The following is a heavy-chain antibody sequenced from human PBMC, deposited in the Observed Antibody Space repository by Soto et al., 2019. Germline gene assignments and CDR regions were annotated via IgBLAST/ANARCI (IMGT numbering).Heavy chain of an antibody. Sequence: PGGSLRLSCTVSGFAFNNYGINWVRQAPGKGLEXVSXXSXXDXTXXXDXXXGRFTISRDNAKNSVSLQMNTLRVEDTAVYYCAREDSIIIPAVSDFWGQGTLVTVSS. CDR1: GFAFNNYG. D-gene: IGHD2-2*01. V-gene: IGHV3-21*01. CDR2: XSXXDXT. J-gene: IGHJ4*02. CDR3: AREDSIIIPAVSDF.